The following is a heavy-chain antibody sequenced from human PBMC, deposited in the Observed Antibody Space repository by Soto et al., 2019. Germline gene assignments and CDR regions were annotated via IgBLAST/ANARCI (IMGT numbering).Heavy chain of an antibody. CDR2: IWYDGSNK. CDR1: GFTFSSYG. J-gene: IGHJ6*03. Sequence: GGSLRLSCAASGFTFSSYGMHWVRQAPGKGLEWVAVIWYDGSNKYYADSVKGRFTISRDNSKNTLYLQMNSLRAEDTAVYYCARDNKMEWLFSYYYYYMDVWGKGTTVTVSS. V-gene: IGHV3-33*01. D-gene: IGHD3-3*01. CDR3: ARDNKMEWLFSYYYYYMDV.